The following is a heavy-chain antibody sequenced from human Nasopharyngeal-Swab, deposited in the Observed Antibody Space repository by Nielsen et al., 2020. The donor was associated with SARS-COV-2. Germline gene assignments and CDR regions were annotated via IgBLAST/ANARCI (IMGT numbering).Heavy chain of an antibody. V-gene: IGHV3-48*04. CDR3: ARDPGGAYSNPFDY. J-gene: IGHJ4*02. CDR1: GFTFSSYT. D-gene: IGHD2-15*01. Sequence: GGSLRLSCAASGFTFSSYTMNRVRQAPGKGLEWVAYISRSSGTLYYADSVKGRFTISRDNAKNSLYLQMNSLRGEDTAVYYCARDPGGAYSNPFDYWGQGTLVTVSS. CDR2: ISRSSGTL.